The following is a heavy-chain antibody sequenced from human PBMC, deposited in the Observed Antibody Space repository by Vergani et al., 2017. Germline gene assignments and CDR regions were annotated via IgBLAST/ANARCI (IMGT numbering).Heavy chain of an antibody. CDR2: IYYSGST. CDR1: GGSISSYY. V-gene: IGHV4-59*01. Sequence: QVQLQESGPGLVKPSETLSLTCTVSGGSISSYYWSWIRQPPGKGLEWIGYIYYSGSTNYNPSLKSRVTISVDTSKNQFSLKLSSVTAADTAVYYCARARPYYDILTGYYRINWFDPWGQGTLVTVSS. D-gene: IGHD3-9*01. J-gene: IGHJ5*02. CDR3: ARARPYYDILTGYYRINWFDP.